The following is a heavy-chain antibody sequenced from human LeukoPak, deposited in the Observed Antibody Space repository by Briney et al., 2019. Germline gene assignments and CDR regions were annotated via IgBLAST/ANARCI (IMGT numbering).Heavy chain of an antibody. D-gene: IGHD4-23*01. CDR3: ARDYGGNSGWFDP. Sequence: ASVTVSCKASGYTFTSYDLNWVRQAAGQGLEWLGWMSPNTGKTGYAQKFQGRVTMTRDTSIDTAYMELSSLSSEDTAIYYCARDYGGNSGWFDPWGQGTLVTVSS. CDR1: GYTFTSYD. V-gene: IGHV1-8*01. J-gene: IGHJ5*02. CDR2: MSPNTGKT.